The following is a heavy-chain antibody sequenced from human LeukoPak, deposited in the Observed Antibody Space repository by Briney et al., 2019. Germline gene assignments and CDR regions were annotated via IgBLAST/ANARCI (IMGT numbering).Heavy chain of an antibody. D-gene: IGHD2-15*01. CDR2: INPSGGST. V-gene: IGHV1-46*01. CDR3: ARHPHRVVASVARILWFDP. Sequence: ASVKVSCKASGYTFTSYYMHWVRQAPGQGLEWMGIINPSGGSTSYAQKFQGRVTMTRDTSTSTVYMELSSLRSEDTAVYYCARHPHRVVASVARILWFDPWGQGALVTVSS. CDR1: GYTFTSYY. J-gene: IGHJ5*02.